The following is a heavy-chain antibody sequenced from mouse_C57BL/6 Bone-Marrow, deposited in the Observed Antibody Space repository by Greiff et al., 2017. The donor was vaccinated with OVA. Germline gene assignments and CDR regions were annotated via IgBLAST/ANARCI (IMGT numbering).Heavy chain of an antibody. CDR1: GYTFTDYY. V-gene: IGHV1-26*01. CDR3: ARYRYFDV. CDR2: INPNNGGT. Sequence: VQLQQSGPELVKPGASVKISCKASGYTFTDYYMNWVKQSHGKSLEWIGDINPNNGGTSYNQKFKGKATLTVDKSSSTAYMELRSLTSEDSAVYYCARYRYFDVWGTGTTGTVSS. J-gene: IGHJ1*03.